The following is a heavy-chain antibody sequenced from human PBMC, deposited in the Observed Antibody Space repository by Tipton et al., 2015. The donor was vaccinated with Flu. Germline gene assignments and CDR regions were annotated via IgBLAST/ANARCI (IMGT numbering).Heavy chain of an antibody. J-gene: IGHJ4*02. CDR1: GGSFSGYY. D-gene: IGHD5-18*01. CDR3: ARSPYSYGALIFRY. V-gene: IGHV4-34*01. Sequence: TLSLTCAVYGGSFSGYYWSWIRQPPGKGLEWIGEINHSGSTNYNPSLKSRVTISVDTSKNQFSLKLSSVTAADTAVYYCARSPYSYGALIFRYWGQGTLVTVSS. CDR2: INHSGST.